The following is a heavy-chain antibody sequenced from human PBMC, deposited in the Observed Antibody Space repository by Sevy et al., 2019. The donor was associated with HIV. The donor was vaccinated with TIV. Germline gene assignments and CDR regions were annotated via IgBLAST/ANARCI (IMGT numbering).Heavy chain of an antibody. V-gene: IGHV1-69*13. Sequence: ASVKVSCKASGGTFTTSGISWVRQVPGQGLEWMGGIIPILGTTNYAQGFQYRVTITADESTKTAYMKLSSLRSEDTAGYYCARGGGNGWYYFDYWGQATSVTVSS. CDR2: IIPILGTT. CDR1: GGTFTTSG. D-gene: IGHD6-19*01. J-gene: IGHJ4*02. CDR3: ARGGGNGWYYFDY.